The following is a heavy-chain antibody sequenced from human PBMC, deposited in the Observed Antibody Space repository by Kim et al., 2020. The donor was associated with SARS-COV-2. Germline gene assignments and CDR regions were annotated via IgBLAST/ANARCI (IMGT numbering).Heavy chain of an antibody. CDR3: AECLGEDFGTD. CDR1: GDSFSDSY. V-gene: IGHV4-4*07. J-gene: IGHJ6*03. CDR2: LPGTGSF. D-gene: IGHD3-3*01. Sequence: SETLSLTCIVTGDSFSDSYWTWVRQPAGKGLEWIGRLPGTGSFDYSPSLRGGLTLSLDTSWNHFSLRLTSVTAAETTSYYCAECLGEDFGTDWG.